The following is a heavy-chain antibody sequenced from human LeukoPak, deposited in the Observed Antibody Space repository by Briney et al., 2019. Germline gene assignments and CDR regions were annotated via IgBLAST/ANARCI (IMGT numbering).Heavy chain of an antibody. CDR2: IRYDGSNN. Sequence: GGSLRLSCAASGFTFNTYGMHWVRQAPGKGLEWVAFIRYDGSNNYYADSVKGRFTISRDNSKNTLYLQMNSLRAEDTAVYYCASATFQYTRVLLWFGENPGAFDIWGQGTMVTVSS. D-gene: IGHD3-10*01. CDR3: ASATFQYTRVLLWFGENPGAFDI. V-gene: IGHV3-30*02. J-gene: IGHJ3*02. CDR1: GFTFNTYG.